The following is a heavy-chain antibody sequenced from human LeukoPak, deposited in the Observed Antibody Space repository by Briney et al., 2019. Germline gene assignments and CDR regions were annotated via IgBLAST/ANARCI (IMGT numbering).Heavy chain of an antibody. D-gene: IGHD2-2*01. CDR2: FIPFFGTA. CDR3: ARGIVVQPSANWFDP. J-gene: IGHJ5*02. CDR1: GGTFSSYA. V-gene: IGHV1-69*13. Sequence: GASVKVSCKASGGTFSSYAISWVRQAPGQGLEWMGGFIPFFGTAYYAQRFQGRVTITADESTSTAYMELSSLRSEDTAVYYCARGIVVQPSANWFDPWGQGTPVTVSS.